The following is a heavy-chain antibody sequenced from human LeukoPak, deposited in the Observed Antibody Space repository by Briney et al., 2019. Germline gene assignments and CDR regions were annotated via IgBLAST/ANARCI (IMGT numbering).Heavy chain of an antibody. CDR2: INHSGST. CDR3: ARTTEGGYTYDYFYYYYMDV. D-gene: IGHD5-18*01. CDR1: GGSISSYY. Sequence: SETLSLTCTVSGGSISSYYWSWIRQPPGKGLEWIGEINHSGSTNYNPSLKSRVTISVDSSKNQFSLELSSVTAADTAVYYCARTTEGGYTYDYFYYYYMDVWGKGTTVTISS. J-gene: IGHJ6*03. V-gene: IGHV4-59*01.